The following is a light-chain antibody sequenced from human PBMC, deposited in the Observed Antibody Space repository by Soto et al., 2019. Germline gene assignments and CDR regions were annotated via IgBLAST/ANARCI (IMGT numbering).Light chain of an antibody. CDR1: SSNIGAGYD. Sequence: QSVLTQPPSVSGAPGQRVTISCTGSSSNIGAGYDVHWYQQLPGTAPKLLIYGNSNRPSGVPDRFSGSKSGTSASLAITGLQAEDEADYYCQSYDSSRVGVFGTGTKRTVL. CDR3: QSYDSSRVGV. J-gene: IGLJ1*01. V-gene: IGLV1-40*01. CDR2: GNS.